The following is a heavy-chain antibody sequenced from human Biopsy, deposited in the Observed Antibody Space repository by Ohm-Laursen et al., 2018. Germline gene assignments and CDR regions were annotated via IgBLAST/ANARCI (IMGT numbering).Heavy chain of an antibody. CDR3: ARNTGWYGDLYYFDY. V-gene: IGHV1-46*01. Sequence: AASVKVSCKASGYSFTSYYMHWVRQAPGQGLEWMGMINPSGSTTSYPQIFQGRVTMTRDTSKSTVYMELSSLRSADTVVYFCARNTGWYGDLYYFDYWGQGTLVTVSS. D-gene: IGHD6-19*01. CDR2: INPSGSTT. J-gene: IGHJ4*02. CDR1: GYSFTSYY.